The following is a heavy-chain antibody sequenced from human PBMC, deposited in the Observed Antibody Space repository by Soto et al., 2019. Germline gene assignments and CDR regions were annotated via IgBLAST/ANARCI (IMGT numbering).Heavy chain of an antibody. Sequence: SETLSLTCAVYGGSFSGYYWSWIRQPPGKGLEWIGEINHSGSTNYNPSLKSRVTISVDTSKNQFSLKLSSVTAADTAVYYCARGKGRAAAGLDYWGQGTLVTVS. J-gene: IGHJ4*02. CDR2: INHSGST. D-gene: IGHD6-13*01. V-gene: IGHV4-34*01. CDR1: GGSFSGYY. CDR3: ARGKGRAAAGLDY.